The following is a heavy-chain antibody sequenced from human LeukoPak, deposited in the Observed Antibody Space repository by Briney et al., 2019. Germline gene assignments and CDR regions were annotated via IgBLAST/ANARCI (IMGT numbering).Heavy chain of an antibody. CDR2: INHSGST. CDR3: ARRYCSSTNCPLDY. V-gene: IGHV4-34*01. J-gene: IGHJ4*02. CDR1: GGSFSGYY. D-gene: IGHD2-2*01. Sequence: PSETLSLTCAVYGGSFSGYYWSWIRQPPGKGLEWIGEINHSGSTNYNPSLKSRVTISVDTSKNQFSLKLSSVTAADTAVYYCARRYCSSTNCPLDYWGQGTLVTVSS.